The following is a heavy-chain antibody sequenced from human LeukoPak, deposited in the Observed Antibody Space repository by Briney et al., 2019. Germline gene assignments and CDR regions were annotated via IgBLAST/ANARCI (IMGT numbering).Heavy chain of an antibody. CDR2: ISGSGGST. Sequence: GGSLRLSCAASGFTFSSHGMTWVRQAPGKGLEWVSAISGSGGSTYYADSVKDRSTISRDNSKNTLYLQMNSLRAEDTAVYYCAKFGLAGSGRYHDAFDIWGQGTMVTVSS. CDR3: AKFGLAGSGRYHDAFDI. V-gene: IGHV3-23*01. J-gene: IGHJ3*02. CDR1: GFTFSSHG. D-gene: IGHD3-10*01.